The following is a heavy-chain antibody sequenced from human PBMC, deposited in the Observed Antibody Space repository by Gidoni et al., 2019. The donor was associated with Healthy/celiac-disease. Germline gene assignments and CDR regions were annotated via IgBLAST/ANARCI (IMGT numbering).Heavy chain of an antibody. V-gene: IGHV3-53*01. CDR2: IYSGGST. CDR1: GFTVSSNY. J-gene: IGHJ6*02. CDR3: ARELKEYCSGGSCYSIGMDV. Sequence: EVQLVESGGGLIQPGGSLRLSCAASGFTVSSNYMSWVRQAPGKGLEWVSVIYSGGSTYYADSVKGRFTISRDNSKNTLYPQMNSLRAEDTAVYYCARELKEYCSGGSCYSIGMDVWGQGTTVTVSS. D-gene: IGHD2-15*01.